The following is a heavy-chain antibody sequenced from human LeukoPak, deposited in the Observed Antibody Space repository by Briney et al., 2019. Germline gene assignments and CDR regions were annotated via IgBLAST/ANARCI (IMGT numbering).Heavy chain of an antibody. V-gene: IGHV1-69*13. CDR2: IIPIFGTA. J-gene: IGHJ4*02. Sequence: ASVKASCKASGGTFSSYAISWVRQAPGQGLEWMGGIIPIFGTANYAQKFQGRVTITADESTSTAYMELSSLRSEDTAVYYCARWGSGDYGGNEFDYWGQGTLVTVSS. CDR1: GGTFSSYA. CDR3: ARWGSGDYGGNEFDY. D-gene: IGHD4-23*01.